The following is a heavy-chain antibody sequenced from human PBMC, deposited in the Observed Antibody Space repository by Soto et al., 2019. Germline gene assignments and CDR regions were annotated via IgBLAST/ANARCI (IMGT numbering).Heavy chain of an antibody. V-gene: IGHV3-15*07. CDR3: TTAYDFWSGYYYFYGMDV. CDR2: IKSKTDGGTT. J-gene: IGHJ6*02. CDR1: GFTFSIAW. Sequence: EVQLVESGGGLVKPGGSLRLSCAASGFTFSIAWMNWVRQAPGKGLEWVGRIKSKTDGGTTDYAAPVKGRFTISRDDSKNTLYLQMNSLKTEDTAVYYCTTAYDFWSGYYYFYGMDVWGQGTTVTVSS. D-gene: IGHD3-3*01.